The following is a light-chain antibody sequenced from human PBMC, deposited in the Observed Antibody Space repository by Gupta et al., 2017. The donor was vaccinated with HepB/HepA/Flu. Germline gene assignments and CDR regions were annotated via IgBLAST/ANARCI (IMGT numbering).Light chain of an antibody. Sequence: EIVMTQSPATLSVSPGERATLSCRASQSVSSNLAWYQQKPGQAPRLLIYGASTRATGIPARFSGSGSGTECTLTISSLQSEDFAVYYCQQYNNWPLFTFGPGTKVDIK. CDR2: GAS. J-gene: IGKJ3*01. CDR3: QQYNNWPLFT. V-gene: IGKV3-15*01. CDR1: QSVSSN.